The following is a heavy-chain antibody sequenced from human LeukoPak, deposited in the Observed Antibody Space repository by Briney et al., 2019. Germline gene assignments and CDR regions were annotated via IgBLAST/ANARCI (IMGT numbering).Heavy chain of an antibody. CDR2: IKSNRDGGIT. CDR3: NTDRKWCTYN. CDR1: GYTFINAY. V-gene: IGHV3-15*01. Sequence: PGGSLRLSCAVSGYTFINAYMNWVRQAPGKGLEWVGRIKSNRDGGITDYAAPVKGTFTISRDDSRDKVYLQMNDLKTEDGADYYCNTDRKWCTYNWGQGTLVTVSS. J-gene: IGHJ4*02. D-gene: IGHD2-8*02.